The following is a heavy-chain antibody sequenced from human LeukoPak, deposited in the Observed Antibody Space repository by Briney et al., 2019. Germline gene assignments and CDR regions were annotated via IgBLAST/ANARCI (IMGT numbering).Heavy chain of an antibody. CDR2: INSDGSST. Sequence: GGSLRLSCAASGFTFSSYWMHWVRQAPGKGLVWVSRINSDGSSTNYADSVKGRFTISRDNAKNSLYLQMNSLRAEDTALYYCAKAYSSGWYGSIDYWGQGTLVTVSS. D-gene: IGHD6-13*01. V-gene: IGHV3-74*01. CDR3: AKAYSSGWYGSIDY. CDR1: GFTFSSYW. J-gene: IGHJ4*02.